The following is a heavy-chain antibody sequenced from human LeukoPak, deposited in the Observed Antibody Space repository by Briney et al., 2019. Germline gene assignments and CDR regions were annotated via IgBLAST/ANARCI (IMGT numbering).Heavy chain of an antibody. Sequence: ASVKVSCKASGYTFTSYGISWVRQAPGQGLEWMGWINPNSGGTNYAQKFQGRVTMTRDTSISTAYMELSRLRSDDTAVYYCARGRYSSSWYGFDAFDIWGQGTMVTVSS. J-gene: IGHJ3*02. CDR1: GYTFTSYG. CDR2: INPNSGGT. V-gene: IGHV1-2*02. D-gene: IGHD6-13*01. CDR3: ARGRYSSSWYGFDAFDI.